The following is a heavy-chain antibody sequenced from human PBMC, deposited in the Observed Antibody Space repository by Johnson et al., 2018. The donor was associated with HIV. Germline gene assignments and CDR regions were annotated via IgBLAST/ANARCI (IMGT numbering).Heavy chain of an antibody. CDR1: GFTVSSNY. J-gene: IGHJ3*02. V-gene: IGHV3-53*01. CDR2: IYSGGST. Sequence: VQLMESGGGLIQPGGSLRLSCAASGFTVSSNYMSWVRQAPGKGLEWVSVIYSGGSTYYADSVKGRFTISRDNSKNTLYLQMNSLRAEDTAVYYCASPYSSDAFDIWGQGTMVTVSS. CDR3: ASPYSSDAFDI. D-gene: IGHD6-13*01.